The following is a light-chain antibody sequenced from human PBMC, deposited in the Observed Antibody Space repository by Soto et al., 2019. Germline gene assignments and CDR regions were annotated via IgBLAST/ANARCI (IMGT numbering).Light chain of an antibody. CDR1: QSVGSK. J-gene: IGKJ3*01. V-gene: IGKV3-15*01. CDR3: QQYNNWPPFT. CDR2: DAS. Sequence: EIVMTQSPAILSVSPGERASLSCRASQSVGSKLAWYQHKPGQAPRLLIYDASTRATGFPARFSGSGSGTEFTLTISSLQPEDFAVYYCQQYNNWPPFTFGPGTKVDIK.